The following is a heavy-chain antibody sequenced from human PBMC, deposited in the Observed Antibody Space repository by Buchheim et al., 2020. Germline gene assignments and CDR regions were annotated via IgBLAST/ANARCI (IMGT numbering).Heavy chain of an antibody. Sequence: EVQLLESGGGLVQPGGSLRLSCAASGFTFITYAMSWVRQAPGKGLEWVSYISTGRSYTNYADSVKGRFTISRDNAKNSLYLQMNSLRAEDTAVYYCVTVTYHYFDYWGQGTL. CDR2: ISTGRSYT. V-gene: IGHV3-48*04. CDR1: GFTFITYA. CDR3: VTVTYHYFDY. D-gene: IGHD4-17*01. J-gene: IGHJ4*02.